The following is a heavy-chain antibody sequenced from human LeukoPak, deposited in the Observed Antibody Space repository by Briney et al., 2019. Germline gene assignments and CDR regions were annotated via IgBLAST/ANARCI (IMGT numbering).Heavy chain of an antibody. CDR2: ISGSGTTI. V-gene: IGHV3-48*03. CDR3: ARDRSSVTAWVDY. Sequence: GGSLRLSCAASGFTFSSYEMNWVRQAPGKGLEWVSYISGSGTTIYYADSVKGRFTISRDNAKNSLYLQMNSLRAEDTAVYFCARDRSSVTAWVDYWGQGTLVTVSS. J-gene: IGHJ4*02. D-gene: IGHD2-21*02. CDR1: GFTFSSYE.